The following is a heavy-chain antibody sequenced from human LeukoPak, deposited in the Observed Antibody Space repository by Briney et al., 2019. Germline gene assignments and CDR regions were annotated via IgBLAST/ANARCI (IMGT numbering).Heavy chain of an antibody. J-gene: IGHJ4*02. CDR2: INHSGST. Sequence: SETLSLTCAVYGGSFSGYYWSWIRQPPGKGLEWIGEINHSGSTNYNPSLKSRVTISVDTSKNQFSLKLSSVTAADTAVYYCARLTSAMLAFDYWGQGTLVTVSS. V-gene: IGHV4-34*01. CDR1: GGSFSGYY. D-gene: IGHD2-2*01. CDR3: ARLTSAMLAFDY.